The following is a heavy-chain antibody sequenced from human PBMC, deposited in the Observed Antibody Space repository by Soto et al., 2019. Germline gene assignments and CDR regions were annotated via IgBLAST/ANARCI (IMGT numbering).Heavy chain of an antibody. J-gene: IGHJ6*03. V-gene: IGHV4-59*08. CDR3: AGGEAGIVVVPAAMTYYYYMDV. D-gene: IGHD2-2*01. CDR1: GGSISSYY. Sequence: SETLSLTCTVSGGSISSYYWSWIRQPPGKGLEWIGYIYYSGSTNYNPSLKSRVTISVDTSKNQFSLKLSSVTAADTAVYYCAGGEAGIVVVPAAMTYYYYMDVWGKGTTVTVSS. CDR2: IYYSGST.